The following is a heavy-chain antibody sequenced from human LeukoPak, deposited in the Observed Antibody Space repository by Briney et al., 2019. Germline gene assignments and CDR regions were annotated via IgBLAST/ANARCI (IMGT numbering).Heavy chain of an antibody. J-gene: IGHJ6*03. V-gene: IGHV4-59*01. Sequence: WETLSLTCTVSGGSISSYYWSWIRQPPGKGLEWIGYIYYSGSTNYNPSLKSRVTISVDTSKNQFSLKLSSVTAADTAVYYCARTTVGAHYYCYYMDVWGKGTTVTVSS. CDR2: IYYSGST. D-gene: IGHD1-26*01. CDR1: GGSISSYY. CDR3: ARTTVGAHYYCYYMDV.